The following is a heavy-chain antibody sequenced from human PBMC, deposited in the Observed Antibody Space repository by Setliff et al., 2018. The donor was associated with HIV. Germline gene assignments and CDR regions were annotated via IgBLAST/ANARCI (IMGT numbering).Heavy chain of an antibody. J-gene: IGHJ6*03. V-gene: IGHV3-33*01. CDR3: ARDGGSSPSPVSDYYYYYMDV. CDR1: GFTLSVYG. D-gene: IGHD1-26*01. Sequence: PGGSLRLSCEGSGFTLSVYGMHWVRQAPGKGLEWVAVLWYDGGKKHYADSVKGRFTISRDNAKNSVYLQMNSLRAEDTAVYYCARDGGSSPSPVSDYYYYYMDVWGKGTTVTVSS. CDR2: LWYDGGKK.